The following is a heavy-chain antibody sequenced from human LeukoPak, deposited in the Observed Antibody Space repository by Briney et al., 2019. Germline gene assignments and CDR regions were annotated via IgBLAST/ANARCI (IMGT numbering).Heavy chain of an antibody. D-gene: IGHD3-10*01. CDR2: ITPILGIA. Sequence: SVKVSCKASGGTFSSYAISWVRQAPGQGLEWMGRITPILGIANYAQKFQGRVTITADKSTSTAYMELSSLRSEDTAVYYCAGDRPEGLLWFGELLRYYFDYWGQGTLVTVSS. CDR3: AGDRPEGLLWFGELLRYYFDY. V-gene: IGHV1-69*04. J-gene: IGHJ4*02. CDR1: GGTFSSYA.